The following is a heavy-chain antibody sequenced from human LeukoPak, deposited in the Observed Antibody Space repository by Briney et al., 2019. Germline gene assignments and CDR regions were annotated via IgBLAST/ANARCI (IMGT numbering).Heavy chain of an antibody. D-gene: IGHD3-3*01. J-gene: IGHJ4*02. CDR1: GFTFRSYS. CDR2: ISSSGCYI. V-gene: IGHV3-21*01. CDR3: ARQVLRFLEWTGDY. Sequence: PVASLRLSCAASGFTFRSYSMNWLRHAPGKGLEWVSFISSSGCYIYYADSVKGRFTNSRDNAKNSLYLQMNSLRAEDTAVYYCARQVLRFLEWTGDYWGQGTLVTVSS.